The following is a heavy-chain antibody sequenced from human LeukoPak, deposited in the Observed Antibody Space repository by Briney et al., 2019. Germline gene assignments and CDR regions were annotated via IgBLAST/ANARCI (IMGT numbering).Heavy chain of an antibody. V-gene: IGHV3-33*06. J-gene: IGHJ3*02. CDR2: IWYDGSNT. CDR3: AKDAPLEPYYDSSGYYSDALDI. Sequence: GGSLRLSCAASGFTFSSYGMHWVRQAPGKGLEWVAIIWYDGSNTYYADSVKGRFTTSRDNSKNTLYVQMNSLRAEDTAVYYCAKDAPLEPYYDSSGYYSDALDIWGQGTMVTVSS. D-gene: IGHD3-22*01. CDR1: GFTFSSYG.